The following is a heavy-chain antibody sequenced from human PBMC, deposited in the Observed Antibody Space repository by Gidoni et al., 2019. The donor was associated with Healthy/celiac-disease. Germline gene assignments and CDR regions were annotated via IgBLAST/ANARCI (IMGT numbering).Heavy chain of an antibody. Sequence: QVQLQESGPGLVKPSETLSLTCTVSGGSISSSYWRWIRQPPGKGLEWIGYIYYSGSTNYNPALKSRVTISVDTSKNQFSLKLSSVTAADTAVYYCARDAGYSSSWYLGYSSFLGMDVWGQGTTVTVSS. J-gene: IGHJ6*02. CDR1: GGSISSSY. CDR2: IYYSGST. V-gene: IGHV4-59*01. CDR3: ARDAGYSSSWYLGYSSFLGMDV. D-gene: IGHD6-13*01.